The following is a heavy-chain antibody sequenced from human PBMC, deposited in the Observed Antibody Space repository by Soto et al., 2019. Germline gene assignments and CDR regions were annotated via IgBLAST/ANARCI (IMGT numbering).Heavy chain of an antibody. Sequence: QVQLVESGGGVVQPGRSLRLSCAASGFTFSSYGMHWVRQAPGKGLEWVAVIWYDGSNKYYADSVKGRFTISRDNSKNTLYLQMNGLRAEDTAVDYCARNPLYCSGGSCYYYGMDVWGQGTTVTVSS. CDR2: IWYDGSNK. CDR3: ARNPLYCSGGSCYYYGMDV. CDR1: GFTFSSYG. J-gene: IGHJ6*02. D-gene: IGHD2-15*01. V-gene: IGHV3-33*01.